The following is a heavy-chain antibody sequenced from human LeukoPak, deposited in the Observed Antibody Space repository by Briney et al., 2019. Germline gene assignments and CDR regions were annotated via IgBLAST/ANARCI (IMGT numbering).Heavy chain of an antibody. V-gene: IGHV4-39*07. CDR2: IYYSGST. D-gene: IGHD6-19*01. Sequence: SETLSLTCTVSGGSISSSSYYWGWIRQPPGKGLEWIGSIYYSGSTYYNPSLKSRVTISVDTSKNQFSLKLSSVTAADTAVYYCARVEGWGSYYFDYWGQGTLVTVSS. CDR3: ARVEGWGSYYFDY. J-gene: IGHJ4*02. CDR1: GGSISSSSYY.